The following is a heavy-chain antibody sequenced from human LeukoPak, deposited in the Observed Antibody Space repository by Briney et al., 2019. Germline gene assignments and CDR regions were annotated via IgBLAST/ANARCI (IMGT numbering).Heavy chain of an antibody. V-gene: IGHV1-8*01. CDR2: VHPDTGYA. J-gene: IGHJ5*02. CDR1: GYPFTTYE. CDR3: ARGPQNDP. Sequence: ASVKVSCKTSGYPFTTYEINWVRQAAGQGLEWMGWVHPDTGYADYAQKFQGGVTMTSDTSISTAYMELSSLRSDDTAVYFCARGPQNDPWGQGTLVTVSS.